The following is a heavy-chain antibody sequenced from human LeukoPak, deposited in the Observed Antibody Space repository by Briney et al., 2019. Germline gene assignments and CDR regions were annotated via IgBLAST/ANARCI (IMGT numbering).Heavy chain of an antibody. Sequence: ASVKVSCKASGYTFTGYYMHWVRQAPGQGLEWMGWINPSSGGTNYAQKFQGRVTMTRDTSISTAYMELSRLRSDDTAVYYCARVPDVRIRYYDSSGYSSLGAFDIWGQGTMVTVSS. CDR2: INPSSGGT. CDR1: GYTFTGYY. J-gene: IGHJ3*02. D-gene: IGHD3-22*01. CDR3: ARVPDVRIRYYDSSGYSSLGAFDI. V-gene: IGHV1-2*02.